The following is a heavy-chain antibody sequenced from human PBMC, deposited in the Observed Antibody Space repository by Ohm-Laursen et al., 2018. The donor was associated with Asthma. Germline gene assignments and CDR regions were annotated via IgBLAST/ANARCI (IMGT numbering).Heavy chain of an antibody. J-gene: IGHJ4*02. D-gene: IGHD3-3*01. Sequence: SLRLSCAASGFTFSSYGMHWVRQAPGKGLEWVAVISYDGSNKYYADSVKGRFTISRDNSKNTLYLQMNSLRGEDTAVYYCARAPIDLRFVEWLLPPPDYWGQGTLVTVSS. V-gene: IGHV3-30*03. CDR1: GFTFSSYG. CDR2: ISYDGSNK. CDR3: ARAPIDLRFVEWLLPPPDY.